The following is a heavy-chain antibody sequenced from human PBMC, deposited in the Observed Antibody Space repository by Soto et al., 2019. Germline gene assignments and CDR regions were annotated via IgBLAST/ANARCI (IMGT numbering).Heavy chain of an antibody. J-gene: IGHJ6*02. V-gene: IGHV3-30*18. D-gene: IGHD6-6*01. CDR2: ISYDGSNK. Sequence: PGGSLRLSCAASGFTFSSYGMHWVRQAPGKGLEWVAVISYDGSNKYYADSVKGRFTISRDNSKNTLYLQMNSLRAEDTAVYYCAKDQMKHLPRPHYGMDVWGQGTTVTVSS. CDR1: GFTFSSYG. CDR3: AKDQMKHLPRPHYGMDV.